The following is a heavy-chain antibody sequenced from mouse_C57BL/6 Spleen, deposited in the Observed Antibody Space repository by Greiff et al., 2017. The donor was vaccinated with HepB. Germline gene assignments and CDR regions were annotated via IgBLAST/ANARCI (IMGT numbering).Heavy chain of an antibody. CDR1: GYTFTSYW. Sequence: QVQLKQPGAELVRPGSSVKLSCKASGYTFTSYWMHWVKQRPIQGLEWIGNIDPSDSETHYNQKFKDKATLTIDKSSSTAYMQLSSLTSEDSAVYYSARRTTYSFDYWGQGTTLTVSS. D-gene: IGHD2-12*01. CDR2: IDPSDSET. CDR3: ARRTTYSFDY. J-gene: IGHJ2*01. V-gene: IGHV1-52*01.